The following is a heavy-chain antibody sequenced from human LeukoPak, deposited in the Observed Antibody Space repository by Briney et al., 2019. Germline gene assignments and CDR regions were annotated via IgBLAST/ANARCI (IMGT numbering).Heavy chain of an antibody. J-gene: IGHJ5*02. CDR1: GFTFSSYS. D-gene: IGHD3-22*01. V-gene: IGHV3-21*01. CDR3: ARDDSSGTPS. Sequence: PGGSLRLSCAASGFTFSSYSMNWVRQAPGKGLEWVSSISSSSRYIYYADSVKGRFTISRDNAKNSLYLQMNSLRAEDTAVYYCARDDSSGTPSWGQGTLVTVSS. CDR2: ISSSSRYI.